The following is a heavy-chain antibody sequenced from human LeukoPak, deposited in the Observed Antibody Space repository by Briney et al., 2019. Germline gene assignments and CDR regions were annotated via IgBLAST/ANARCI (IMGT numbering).Heavy chain of an antibody. Sequence: GGSLRLSCAASGSTFSSYSMNWVRQAPGKGLEWVSAISGSGGSTYYADSVKGRFTISRDNSKNTLYLQMNSLRAEDTAVYYCAKLGQLGRDYWGQGTLVTVSS. CDR2: ISGSGGST. D-gene: IGHD6-6*01. CDR3: AKLGQLGRDY. J-gene: IGHJ4*02. CDR1: GSTFSSYS. V-gene: IGHV3-23*01.